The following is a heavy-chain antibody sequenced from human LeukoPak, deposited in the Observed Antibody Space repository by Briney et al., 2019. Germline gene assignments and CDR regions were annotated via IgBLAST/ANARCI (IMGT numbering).Heavy chain of an antibody. V-gene: IGHV3-74*03. CDR1: GFTFSSYW. D-gene: IGHD6-19*01. CDR2: IRGDGRAT. CDR3: ARFYFPEEHDRAWYEAH. J-gene: IGHJ4*02. Sequence: GGSLRLSCAASGFTFSSYWMSWVRQGPGKELVWVARIRGDGRATTYADSVKGRFTISRDNAMNTVFLQMKSLRAEDTGTYYCARFYFPEEHDRAWYEAHWGQGVLVTVS.